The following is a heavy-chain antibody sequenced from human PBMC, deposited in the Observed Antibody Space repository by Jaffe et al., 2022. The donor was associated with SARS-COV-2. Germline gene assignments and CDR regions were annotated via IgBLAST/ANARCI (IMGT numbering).Heavy chain of an antibody. CDR2: IKSKTDGGTT. Sequence: EVQLVESGGGLVKPGGSLRLSCAASGFTFSNAWMSWVRQAPGKGLEWVGRIKSKTDGGTTDYAAPVKGRFTISRDDSKNTLYLQMNSLKTEDTAVYYCTTGIPTIWFGEFHGVGLGAFDIWGQGTMVTVSS. CDR3: TTGIPTIWFGEFHGVGLGAFDI. V-gene: IGHV3-15*01. J-gene: IGHJ3*02. CDR1: GFTFSNAW. D-gene: IGHD3-10*01.